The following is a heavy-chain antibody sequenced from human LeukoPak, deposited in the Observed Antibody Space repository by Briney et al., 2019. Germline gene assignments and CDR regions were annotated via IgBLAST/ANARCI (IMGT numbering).Heavy chain of an antibody. J-gene: IGHJ4*02. CDR1: GFTFTSHD. CDR2: MNPNSGNT. V-gene: IGHV1-8*01. D-gene: IGHD1-26*01. Sequence: GASVKVSCKASGFTFTSHDYNWVRQATGQGLERMGWMNPNSGNTGYAQKFQGRVTMTRDTSITTVYMELSSLTSEDTAVYYCAREISGSHPNDYWGQGTLVTVSS. CDR3: AREISGSHPNDY.